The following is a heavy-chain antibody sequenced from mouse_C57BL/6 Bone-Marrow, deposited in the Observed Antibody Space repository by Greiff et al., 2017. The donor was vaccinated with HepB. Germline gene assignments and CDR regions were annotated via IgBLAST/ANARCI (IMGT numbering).Heavy chain of an antibody. V-gene: IGHV3-6*01. CDR2: ISYDGSN. CDR3: ARDRNYYGSRYYYAMDY. D-gene: IGHD1-1*01. CDR1: GYSITSGYY. Sequence: EVQLQQSGPGLVKPSQSLSLTCSVTGYSITSGYYWNWIRQFPGNKLEWMGYISYDGSNNYNPSLKNRISITRDTSKNQFFLKLNSVTTEDTATYYCARDRNYYGSRYYYAMDYWGQGTSVTVSS. J-gene: IGHJ4*01.